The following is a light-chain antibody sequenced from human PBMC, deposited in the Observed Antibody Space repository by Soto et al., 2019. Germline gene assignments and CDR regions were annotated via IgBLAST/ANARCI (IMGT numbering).Light chain of an antibody. CDR3: QQYETYSGT. CDR2: DAS. J-gene: IGKJ1*01. V-gene: IGKV1-5*01. Sequence: DIQMTQSPSTLSASVGDTVTINCRASQSVAGWLAWYQQKPGKAPTLLIYDASALPRGVPSRFSGSGSGTEFTLTISSLQPDDFATYYCQQYETYSGTFGQGTKVDIK. CDR1: QSVAGW.